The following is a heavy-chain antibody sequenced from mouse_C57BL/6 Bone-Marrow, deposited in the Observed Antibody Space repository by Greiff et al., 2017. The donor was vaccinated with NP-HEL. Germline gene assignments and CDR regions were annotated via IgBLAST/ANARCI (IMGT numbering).Heavy chain of an antibody. J-gene: IGHJ4*01. Sequence: VQGVESGAELVRPGASVKLSCKASGYTFTDYYINWVKQRPGQGLEWIARIYPGSGNTYYNEKFKGKATLTAEKSSSTAYMQLSSLTSEDSAVYFCARNKSPYYYAMDYWGQGTSVTVSS. V-gene: IGHV1-76*01. CDR2: IYPGSGNT. CDR1: GYTFTDYY. CDR3: ARNKSPYYYAMDY.